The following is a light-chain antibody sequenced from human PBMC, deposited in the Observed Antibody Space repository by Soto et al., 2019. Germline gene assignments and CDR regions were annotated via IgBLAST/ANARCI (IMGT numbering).Light chain of an antibody. Sequence: DIVMTQSPDSLAVSLGERATINCKSSQSVLHSSHNKNYLAWYQQKPGQPPKLLIYWASTRKSGVPDRFSGSGCGTDFTLTICSRQAEDLAVYYCQHYYTTPRTFGQGTKVEI. CDR3: QHYYTTPRT. CDR1: QSVLHSSHNKNY. CDR2: WAS. V-gene: IGKV4-1*01. J-gene: IGKJ1*01.